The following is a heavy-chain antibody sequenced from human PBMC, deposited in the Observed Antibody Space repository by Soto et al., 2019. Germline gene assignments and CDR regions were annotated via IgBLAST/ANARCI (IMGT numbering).Heavy chain of an antibody. CDR1: GFTFTNYW. D-gene: IGHD6-13*01. CDR3: TRDAPGIAATDAYYYGMDV. Sequence: GESLKISCRGSGFTFTNYWIAWVRQMPGKGLEWMGIIYPGDSETSYSPSFQGQVTISADKSISTAYLQWSSLKASDTAMYSCTRDAPGIAATDAYYYGMDVWGQGTTVTVS. CDR2: IYPGDSET. V-gene: IGHV5-51*01. J-gene: IGHJ6*02.